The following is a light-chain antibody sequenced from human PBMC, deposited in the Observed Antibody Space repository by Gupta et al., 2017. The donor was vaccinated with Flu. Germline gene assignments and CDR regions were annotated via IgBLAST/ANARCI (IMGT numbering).Light chain of an antibody. V-gene: IGKV3-15*01. J-gene: IGKJ1*01. CDR2: GAS. CDR3: QQYNNWLERT. Sequence: EIVMTQSPATLSVSPGERATLSCRASQSVSSNLAWYQQKPGQAPRLLIYGASTRATGIPARFSGSGSGTEFTLTISSRRSEDFAVYYCQQYNNWLERTFGQGTKVEIK. CDR1: QSVSSN.